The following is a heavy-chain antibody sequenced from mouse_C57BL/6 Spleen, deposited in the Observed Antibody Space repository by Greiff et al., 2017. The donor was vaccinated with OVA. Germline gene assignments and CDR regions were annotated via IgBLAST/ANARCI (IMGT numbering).Heavy chain of an antibody. Sequence: VQLQQYGAELVRPGASVKLSCTASGFNIKDYYMHWVKQRPEQGLEWIGRIDPEDGDTEYAPKFQGKATMTADTSSNTAYLQLSSLTSEDTAVYYCTTSYYYGSSLYYAMDYWGQGTSVTVSS. D-gene: IGHD1-1*01. CDR3: TTSYYYGSSLYYAMDY. J-gene: IGHJ4*01. CDR1: GFNIKDYY. CDR2: IDPEDGDT. V-gene: IGHV14-1*01.